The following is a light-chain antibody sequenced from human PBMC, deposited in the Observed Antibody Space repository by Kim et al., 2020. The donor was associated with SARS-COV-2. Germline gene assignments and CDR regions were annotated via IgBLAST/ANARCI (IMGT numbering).Light chain of an antibody. CDR1: QDISNY. CDR3: QQLWT. V-gene: IGKV1-33*01. Sequence: SSLSASVGDRVTITCQASQDISNYLNWYQQKPGKAPKLLIYDASNLETGVPSRFSGSGSGTDFTFTISSLQPEDIATYYCQQLWTFGQGTKVDIK. J-gene: IGKJ1*01. CDR2: DAS.